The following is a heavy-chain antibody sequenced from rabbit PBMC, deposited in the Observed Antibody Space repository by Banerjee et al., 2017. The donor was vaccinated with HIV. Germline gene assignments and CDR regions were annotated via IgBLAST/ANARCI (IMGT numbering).Heavy chain of an antibody. CDR2: IGTSSGST. CDR3: ARGGYYNTGWGGWNL. Sequence: QSLEESGGDLVKPGASLTLTCTASGFSFSSSYWICWVRQAPGKGLEWIACIGTSSGSTWYASWAKGRFTISKASSTTVTLQMTSLTAADTATYFCARGGYYNTGWGGWNLWGQGTLVTVS. V-gene: IGHV1S40*01. D-gene: IGHD4-1*01. J-gene: IGHJ4*01. CDR1: GFSFSSSYW.